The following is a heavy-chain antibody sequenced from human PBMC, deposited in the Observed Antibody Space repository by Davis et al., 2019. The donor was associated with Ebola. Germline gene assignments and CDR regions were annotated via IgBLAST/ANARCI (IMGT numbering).Heavy chain of an antibody. CDR2: ISSSSSYI. V-gene: IGHV3-21*01. Sequence: PGGSLRLSCAASGFTFSSYSMNWVRQAPGKGLEWVSSISSSSSYIYYADSVKGRFTISRDNAKNTLYLQMNSLRAEDTAVYYCARASPQWLVLISDYWGQGTLVTVSS. CDR3: ARASPQWLVLISDY. D-gene: IGHD6-19*01. CDR1: GFTFSSYS. J-gene: IGHJ4*02.